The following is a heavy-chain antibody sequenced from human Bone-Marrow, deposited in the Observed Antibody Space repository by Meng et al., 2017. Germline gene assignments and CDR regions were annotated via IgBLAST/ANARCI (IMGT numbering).Heavy chain of an antibody. Sequence: EVQLLESGGGLVQPGVSLRLSCVASGFTISTYWLHWVRQAAGKGLVWVSRTSRDGSATVYADSVKGRFTMARDNAKNTLYLQMNSLRAEDTAVYYCAAAWELLPPGYWGQGTLVTVSS. J-gene: IGHJ4*02. CDR2: TSRDGSAT. D-gene: IGHD1-26*01. V-gene: IGHV3-74*02. CDR3: AAAWELLPPGY. CDR1: GFTISTYW.